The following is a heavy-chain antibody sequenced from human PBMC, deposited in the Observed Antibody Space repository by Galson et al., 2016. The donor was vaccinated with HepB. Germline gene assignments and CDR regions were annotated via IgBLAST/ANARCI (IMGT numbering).Heavy chain of an antibody. J-gene: IGHJ4*02. D-gene: IGHD3-22*01. Sequence: SLRLSCAAPGLTFSRFWMHWVRQVPGKGLVWVSHINSDGSSTDYADSVKGRFTISRDNAKNTLYLQLDSLGAEETAVYYCVTYYYDSGGYSYWGQGTLVTVAS. V-gene: IGHV3-74*01. CDR3: VTYYYDSGGYSY. CDR2: INSDGSST. CDR1: GLTFSRFW.